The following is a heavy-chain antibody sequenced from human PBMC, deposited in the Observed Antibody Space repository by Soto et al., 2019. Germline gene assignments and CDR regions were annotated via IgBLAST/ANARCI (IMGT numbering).Heavy chain of an antibody. V-gene: IGHV4-34*01. CDR3: ARGFSNSVTTRFDS. Sequence: VHLQQWGAGLLRPSETLSLTCTVSGESFGAYYWSWIRQSPGKGLEWIGEVYHSGDPKYNPSLKSRVTISEDPSKHQFSLRMTSMTAADTGVYYCARGFSNSVTTRFDSWGQGTLVTVSS. CDR2: VYHSGDP. J-gene: IGHJ4*02. D-gene: IGHD4-17*01. CDR1: GESFGAYY.